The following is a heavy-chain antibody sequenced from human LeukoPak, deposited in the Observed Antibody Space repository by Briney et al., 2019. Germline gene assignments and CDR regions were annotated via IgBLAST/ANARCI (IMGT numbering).Heavy chain of an antibody. CDR3: AKVTYYYGFDV. CDR1: GFTPSSYA. CDR2: MSGSSGVT. Sequence: RGSLRLSCAAPGFTPSSYAMSWVRQAPGKGLEWVSVMSGSSGVTYYADSVKGRFTISRDNSENTVYLQMNSLRAEDTAVYYCAKVTYYYGFDVWGQGTRVTVSS. J-gene: IGHJ6*02. V-gene: IGHV3-23*01.